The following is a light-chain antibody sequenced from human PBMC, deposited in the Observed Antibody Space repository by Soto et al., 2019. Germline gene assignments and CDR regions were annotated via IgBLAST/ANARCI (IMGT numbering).Light chain of an antibody. Sequence: QSALTQPPSASGSPGQSVTISCTGTSSDVGGYNYVSWYQQHPGKAHKLMIYEVTKRPSGVPDRFSGSKSDNTASLTVSGLQDEDEADYYCSSYGGGNNLLFGGGTKLTVL. CDR1: SSDVGGYNY. V-gene: IGLV2-8*01. CDR3: SSYGGGNNLL. J-gene: IGLJ2*01. CDR2: EVT.